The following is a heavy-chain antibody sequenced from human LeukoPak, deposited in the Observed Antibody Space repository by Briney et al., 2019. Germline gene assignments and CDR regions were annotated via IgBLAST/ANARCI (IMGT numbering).Heavy chain of an antibody. CDR1: GFTFSRSS. J-gene: IGHJ3*01. V-gene: IGHV3-21*04. D-gene: IGHD3-16*01. Sequence: GGSLRLSCAASGFTFSRSSMNWVRQAPGKGLEWVSSISSGSSYIYYADSVKGRFTISRDNAKNSLYLQMNSLRAEDTALYYCLKVGAVLPDAFDVWGQGTMVTVSS. CDR2: ISSGSSYI. CDR3: LKVGAVLPDAFDV.